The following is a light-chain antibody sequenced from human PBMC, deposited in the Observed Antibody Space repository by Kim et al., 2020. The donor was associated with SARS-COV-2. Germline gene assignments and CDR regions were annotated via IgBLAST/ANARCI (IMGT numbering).Light chain of an antibody. Sequence: SSSACRGGSGGGSGYRYVSWYQQHPGKAPKLMIYDVSNRPSGVSKRFSGSKSGNTASLTISGIQAEDEADNYGSSYTRSSTLVVFGGGTKLTVL. CDR1: SGGGSGYRY. CDR2: DVS. CDR3: SSYTRSSTLVV. J-gene: IGLJ2*01. V-gene: IGLV2-14*03.